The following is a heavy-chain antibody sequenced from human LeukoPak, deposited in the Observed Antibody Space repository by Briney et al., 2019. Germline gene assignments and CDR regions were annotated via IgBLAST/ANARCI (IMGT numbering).Heavy chain of an antibody. CDR2: ISGDGGST. CDR1: GFTFDDYA. D-gene: IGHD6-6*01. Sequence: GGSLRLSCAASGFTFDDYAMHWVRQAPGKGLEWVSLISGDGGSTYYADSVKGRFTISGDNSKNSLYLQMNSLRTEDTALYYCAKDIWYSSSSRGRDYFDYWGQGTLVTVSS. CDR3: AKDIWYSSSSRGRDYFDY. V-gene: IGHV3-43*02. J-gene: IGHJ4*02.